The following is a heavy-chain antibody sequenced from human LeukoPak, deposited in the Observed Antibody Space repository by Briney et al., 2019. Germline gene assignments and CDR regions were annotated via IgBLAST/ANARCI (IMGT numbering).Heavy chain of an antibody. V-gene: IGHV4-4*07. J-gene: IGHJ4*02. CDR3: ARRTFGGVIAY. Sequence: SETLSLTCTVSGGSISSYYWSWIRQPAGKGLEWIGRIYTSGSTNYNPSLKSRVTISVDTSKKQVSLRLSSVTAADTAVYYCARRTFGGVIAYWGQGTLVTVSS. CDR2: IYTSGST. D-gene: IGHD3-16*02. CDR1: GGSISSYY.